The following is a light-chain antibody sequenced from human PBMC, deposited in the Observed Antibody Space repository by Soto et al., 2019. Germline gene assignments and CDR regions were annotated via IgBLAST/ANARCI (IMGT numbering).Light chain of an antibody. CDR2: GAT. Sequence: ETVMTQSPATLSVSPGERATLSCRAGQSIRNNLAWYQQNPGQAPRLLIYGATTRATGIPSRFSGSGSGTECTLTISSLQSEDFAVYYCQQYNNWPLTFGGGTKVEIK. CDR1: QSIRNN. V-gene: IGKV3-15*01. CDR3: QQYNNWPLT. J-gene: IGKJ4*01.